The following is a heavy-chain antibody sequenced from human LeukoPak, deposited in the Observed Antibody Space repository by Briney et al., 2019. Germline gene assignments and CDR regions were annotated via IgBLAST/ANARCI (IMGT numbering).Heavy chain of an antibody. CDR2: ISYDGSNK. CDR1: GFTFSSYA. CDR3: ARDIDSYGFGYYGMDV. Sequence: QPGGSLRLSCAASGFTFSSYAMHWVRQAPGKGLEWVAVISYDGSNKYYVDSVKGRFTISRDNSKNTLYLQMNSLRAEDTAVYYCARDIDSYGFGYYGMDVWGQGTTVTVSS. D-gene: IGHD5-18*01. V-gene: IGHV3-30-3*01. J-gene: IGHJ6*02.